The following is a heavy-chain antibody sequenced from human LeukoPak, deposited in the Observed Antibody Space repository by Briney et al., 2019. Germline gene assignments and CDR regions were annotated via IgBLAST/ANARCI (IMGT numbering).Heavy chain of an antibody. V-gene: IGHV4-61*02. J-gene: IGHJ5*02. Sequence: SQTLSLTCTVSGGSISSGSYYWSWIRQPAGKGLDWIGRIYTSGSTNYNPSLRSRVTISVDTSKNQFSLKLSSVTAADTAVYYCARDNRVTAAWGQGTLVTASS. CDR3: ARDNRVTAA. D-gene: IGHD2-21*02. CDR2: IYTSGST. CDR1: GGSISSGSYY.